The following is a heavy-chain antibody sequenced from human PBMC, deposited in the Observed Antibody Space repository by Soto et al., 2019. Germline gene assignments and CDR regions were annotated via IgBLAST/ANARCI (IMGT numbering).Heavy chain of an antibody. CDR1: GYTFTSYG. D-gene: IGHD3-22*01. CDR2: ISAYNGNT. J-gene: IGHJ4*02. Sequence: GASVKVSCKASGYTFTSYGISWVRQAPGQGLEWMGWISAYNGNTNYAQKLQGRVTMTTDTSTSTAYMELRSLRSDDTAVYYCARSKYYYDSSGYYSDYWGQGTLVTVS. CDR3: ARSKYYYDSSGYYSDY. V-gene: IGHV1-18*01.